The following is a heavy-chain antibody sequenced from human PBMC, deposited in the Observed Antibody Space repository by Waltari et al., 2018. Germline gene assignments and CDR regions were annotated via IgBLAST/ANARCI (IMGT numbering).Heavy chain of an antibody. CDR1: GFIFADHY. Sequence: VQLVESGGGLVHPGGSLRVSCVVSGFIFADHYMDWVRQAPGKVPEWVGRIANRANSYITEYPASMKGRFTISREDSKNLLFLQMTDLKSEDTAIYYCVRGGYYYDSNGGYFQFWGRGTLVTVSS. CDR3: VRGGYYYDSNGGYFQF. V-gene: IGHV3-72*01. J-gene: IGHJ1*01. D-gene: IGHD3-22*01. CDR2: IANRANSYIT.